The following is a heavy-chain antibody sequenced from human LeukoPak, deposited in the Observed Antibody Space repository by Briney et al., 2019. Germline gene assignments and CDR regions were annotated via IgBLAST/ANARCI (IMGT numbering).Heavy chain of an antibody. Sequence: GRSLRLSCAASGFTFSSYGMHWVRQAPGKGLEWVSAISGSGGSTYYADSVKGRFTISRDNSKNTLYLQMNSLRAEDTAVYYCAKDLGGSGSYYQGPLDYWGQGTLVTVSS. V-gene: IGHV3-23*01. CDR3: AKDLGGSGSYYQGPLDY. CDR2: ISGSGGST. J-gene: IGHJ4*02. CDR1: GFTFSSYG. D-gene: IGHD3-10*01.